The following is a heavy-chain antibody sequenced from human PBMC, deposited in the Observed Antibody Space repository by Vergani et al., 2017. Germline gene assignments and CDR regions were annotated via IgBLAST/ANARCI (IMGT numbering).Heavy chain of an antibody. CDR3: ARDAGYSSGWYLDWFDP. J-gene: IGHJ5*02. CDR2: ISSSSSYI. V-gene: IGHV3-21*01. CDR1: GFTFSSYS. D-gene: IGHD6-19*01. Sequence: EVQLVESGGGLVKPGGSLRLSCAASGFTFSSYSMNWVRQAPGKGLEWVSSISSSSSYIYYADSVKGRFTISRDNAKNSLYLQMNSLRAEDTAVYYCARDAGYSSGWYLDWFDPWGQGTLVTVSS.